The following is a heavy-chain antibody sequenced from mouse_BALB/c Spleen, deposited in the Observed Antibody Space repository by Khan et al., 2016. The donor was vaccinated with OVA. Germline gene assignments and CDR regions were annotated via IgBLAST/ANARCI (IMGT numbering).Heavy chain of an antibody. CDR2: IDPAKGKT. CDR3: AYSLLLSAMDY. J-gene: IGHJ4*01. D-gene: IGHD1-2*01. Sequence: VRLQQPGAEHMNAPASAKSPCTVSGFNTKDTYMHRVKQRPEQGLEWIGRIDPAKGKTTYDPKFQGKATITAVTSSNTPYLQLSSLTSEDTAVYYCAYSLLLSAMDYWGQGTSVTVSS. V-gene: IGHV14-3*02. CDR1: GFNTKDTY.